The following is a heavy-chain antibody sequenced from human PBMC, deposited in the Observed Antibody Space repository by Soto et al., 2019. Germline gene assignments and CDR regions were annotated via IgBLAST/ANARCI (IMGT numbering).Heavy chain of an antibody. V-gene: IGHV4-61*01. Sequence: PSETLSLTCTVSGGSVSGGSDYWSWIRQPPGKGLEWIGYIYYRGSTNYNPSLKSRVTISVDTSKNQFSLKLSSVTAADTAVYYCARGLQLWTLDYWGQGTLVTVS. CDR3: ARGLQLWTLDY. CDR1: GGSVSGGSDY. CDR2: IYYRGST. J-gene: IGHJ4*02. D-gene: IGHD5-18*01.